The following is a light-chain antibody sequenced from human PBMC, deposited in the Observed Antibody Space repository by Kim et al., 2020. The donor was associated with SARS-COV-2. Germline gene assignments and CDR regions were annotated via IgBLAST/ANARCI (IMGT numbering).Light chain of an antibody. V-gene: IGKV3-20*01. J-gene: IGKJ2*01. CDR3: QQYDSSPMYT. Sequence: EIVLTQSPGTLSLSPGERATLSCRASQSVSSNYLTWYQQKPGQAPRLLIYGASSRTTGIPDRFSGSGSGTDFTLTISRLEPEDFAVYYCQQYDSSPMYTFGQGTKLEI. CDR2: GAS. CDR1: QSVSSNY.